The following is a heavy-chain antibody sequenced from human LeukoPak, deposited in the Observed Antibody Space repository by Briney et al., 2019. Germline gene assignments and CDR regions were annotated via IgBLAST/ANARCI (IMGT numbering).Heavy chain of an antibody. D-gene: IGHD2-15*01. CDR3: ARAGGVKDPVGFDY. CDR2: IYYSGNT. CDR1: GGSIRSTSYY. Sequence: SETLSLTCTVSGGSIRSTSYYWGWIRQPPGKGLEWIGSIYYSGNTYYNPSLKSRVTISVDTSKNQFSLKLSSVTAADTAVYYCARAGGVKDPVGFDYWGQGTLVTVSS. J-gene: IGHJ4*02. V-gene: IGHV4-39*07.